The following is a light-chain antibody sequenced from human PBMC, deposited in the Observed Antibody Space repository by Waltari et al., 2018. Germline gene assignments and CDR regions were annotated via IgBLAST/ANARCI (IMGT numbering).Light chain of an antibody. CDR2: ELS. Sequence: DIVMTQTPLSLSVTPGQAVAISCKSSQSLLHSDGKTYLYWYLQKPGQSPHLLIYELSNRFPGVPDRFSGTGSGTDFTLKISRVEAEDVGVYYCMQSIQFPVTFDGGTKVEIK. J-gene: IGKJ4*01. CDR1: QSLLHSDGKTY. CDR3: MQSIQFPVT. V-gene: IGKV2D-29*02.